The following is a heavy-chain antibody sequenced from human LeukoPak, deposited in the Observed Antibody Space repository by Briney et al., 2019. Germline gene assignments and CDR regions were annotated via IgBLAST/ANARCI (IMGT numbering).Heavy chain of an antibody. CDR3: ARVRLGETGFIFGYYYMDV. CDR1: GGSISTSNYY. V-gene: IGHV4-39*07. CDR2: IYHSGST. Sequence: PSETLSLTCTVSGGSISTSNYYWGWIRQPPGKGLEWIGSIYHSGSTYYNPSLKSRVTISVDTSKNQFSLKLSSVTAADTAVYYCARVRLGETGFIFGYYYMDVWGKGTTVTVSS. D-gene: IGHD1-1*01. J-gene: IGHJ6*03.